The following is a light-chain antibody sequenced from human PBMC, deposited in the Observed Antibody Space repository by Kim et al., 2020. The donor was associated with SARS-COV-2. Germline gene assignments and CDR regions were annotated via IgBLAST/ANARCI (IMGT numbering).Light chain of an antibody. J-gene: IGLJ2*01. CDR2: YDS. Sequence: PEKTAGVTGGGNSSESNRVLWYQQRPGQAPCLVISYDSDRPSGIPERLSGSNSGNTATLTISRVEAGDEADYYCQVWDSSSDHRVVFGGGTKLTVL. CDR3: QVWDSSSDHRVV. V-gene: IGLV3-21*04. CDR1: SSESNR.